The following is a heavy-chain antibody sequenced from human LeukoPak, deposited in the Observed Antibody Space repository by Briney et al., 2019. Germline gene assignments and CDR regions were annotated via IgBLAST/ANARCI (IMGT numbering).Heavy chain of an antibody. CDR1: GYTFTGYY. Sequence: ASVKVSCKASGYTFTGYYMHWVRQAPGQGLGWMGWTNPNSGGANYAQKFQGWVTMTRDTSISTAYMELSRLRSDDTAVYYCARDTADYAFDIWGQGTMVTVSS. CDR3: ARDTADYAFDI. D-gene: IGHD5-18*01. V-gene: IGHV1-2*04. J-gene: IGHJ3*02. CDR2: TNPNSGGA.